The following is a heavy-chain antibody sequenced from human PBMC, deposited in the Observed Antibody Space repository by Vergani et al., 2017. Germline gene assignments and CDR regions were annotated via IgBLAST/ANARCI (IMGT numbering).Heavy chain of an antibody. CDR3: ARDRGMGAVTYWYFDL. J-gene: IGHJ2*01. D-gene: IGHD1-26*01. CDR2: ISSSSAI. CDR1: GFTFSSYN. Sequence: EEHLVESGGNLVQPGGSLRLSCAASGFTFSSYNFTWVRQAPGKGLEWVSYISSSSAIYYSDAVKGRFTISRDKSKNSLYLQMNSLRAEDTAVYFCARDRGMGAVTYWYFDLWGGGSLVTVYS. V-gene: IGHV3-48*01.